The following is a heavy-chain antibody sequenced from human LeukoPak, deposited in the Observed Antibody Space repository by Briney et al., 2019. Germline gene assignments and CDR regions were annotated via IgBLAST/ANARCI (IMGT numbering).Heavy chain of an antibody. D-gene: IGHD3-10*01. V-gene: IGHV1-8*01. CDR2: MNPNSGNT. CDR3: ARDREQRIGGFMFAP. Sequence: GASVKVSCKASGYTFTSYDINWVRQATGQGLEWMGWMNPNSGNTGYAQKFQGRVTMTRNTSISTAYMELSSLRSEDTAVYYCARDREQRIGGFMFAPWGQGTLVTVSS. J-gene: IGHJ5*02. CDR1: GYTFTSYD.